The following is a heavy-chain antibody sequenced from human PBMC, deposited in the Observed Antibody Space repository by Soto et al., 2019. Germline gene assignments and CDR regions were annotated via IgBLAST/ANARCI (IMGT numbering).Heavy chain of an antibody. Sequence: SETLSLTCTVSGGSISSSSYYWGWIRQPPGKGLEWIGSIYYSGTTYYNPSLKSRVAISVDTSKNQFSLKLSSVTAADTAVYYCARHRGYYDILTGYYTELNFDYWGQGTLVTVSS. D-gene: IGHD3-9*01. CDR2: IYYSGTT. CDR3: ARHRGYYDILTGYYTELNFDY. CDR1: GGSISSSSYY. V-gene: IGHV4-39*01. J-gene: IGHJ4*02.